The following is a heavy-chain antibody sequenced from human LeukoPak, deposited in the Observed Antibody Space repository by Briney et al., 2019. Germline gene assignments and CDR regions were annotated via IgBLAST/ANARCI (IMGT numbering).Heavy chain of an antibody. J-gene: IGHJ3*02. CDR1: GYFISSGHY. D-gene: IGHD5-18*01. CDR3: ARAPTAMGAFDI. CDR2: VYHSGST. Sequence: PSETLSLTCKVSGYFISSGHYWGWIRQAPGKGLEWIGSVYHSGSTYYNPSLKSRVTIPFDTSKNHFSLDLSSVTAADTAVYYCARAPTAMGAFDIWGEGTMVTVSS. V-gene: IGHV4-38-2*02.